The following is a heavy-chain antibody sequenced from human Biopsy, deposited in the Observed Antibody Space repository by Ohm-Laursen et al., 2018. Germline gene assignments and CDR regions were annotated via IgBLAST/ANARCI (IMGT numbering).Heavy chain of an antibody. CDR1: GVTPSGYS. V-gene: IGHV3-23*01. D-gene: IGHD2-15*01. CDR3: AKDQPDLAVVVAAHWYFDL. J-gene: IGHJ2*01. Sequence: SLRLSCAASGVTPSGYSMNWVRQAPGKGLEWVSAISDIGSSTFYSDSVKGRFTISRDNSKKTLYLQMNSLRAEDTAIYYCAKDQPDLAVVVAAHWYFDLWGRGTLVTVSS. CDR2: ISDIGSST.